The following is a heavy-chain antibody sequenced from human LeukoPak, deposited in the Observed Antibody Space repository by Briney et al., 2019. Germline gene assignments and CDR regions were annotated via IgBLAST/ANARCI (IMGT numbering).Heavy chain of an antibody. J-gene: IGHJ4*02. Sequence: QPGGSLRLSCAASGFTFSSYGMHWVRQAPGKGLEWVAFIRYDGSNKYYADSVKGRFTISRDNSKNTLYLQMNSLRAEDTAVYYCAKRRHIWQWLVHDDYWGQGTLVTVSS. CDR1: GFTFSSYG. D-gene: IGHD6-19*01. CDR2: IRYDGSNK. CDR3: AKRRHIWQWLVHDDY. V-gene: IGHV3-30*02.